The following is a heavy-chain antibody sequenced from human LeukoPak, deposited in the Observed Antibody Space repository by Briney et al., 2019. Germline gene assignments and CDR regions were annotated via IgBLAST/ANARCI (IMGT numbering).Heavy chain of an antibody. CDR1: GYTFTSYG. J-gene: IGHJ4*02. CDR3: ARDLTDILTGYYPDSFVE. CDR2: ISAYNGNT. V-gene: IGHV1-18*01. Sequence: GASVKVSCKASGYTFTSYGISWVRQAPGQGLEWMGWISAYNGNTNYAQKLQGRVTMTTDTSTSTAYMELRSLRSDDTAVYYCARDLTDILTGYYPDSFVEWGQGTLVTVSS. D-gene: IGHD3-9*01.